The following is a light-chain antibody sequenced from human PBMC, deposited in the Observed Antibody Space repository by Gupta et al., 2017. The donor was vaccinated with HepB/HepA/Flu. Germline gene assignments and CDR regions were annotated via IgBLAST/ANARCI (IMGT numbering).Light chain of an antibody. CDR2: AAS. J-gene: IGKJ3*01. V-gene: IGKV1-39*01. Sequence: DIQMTQSPSSLSASVGDRVTITCRSSQTIANFLNWYQQKPGKAPKILIYAASSLQSGVPSRFSGSGSGTDFTLTISRLQAEDFATYYCQQSDSAPFTFGHGTKVEI. CDR1: QTIANF. CDR3: QQSDSAPFT.